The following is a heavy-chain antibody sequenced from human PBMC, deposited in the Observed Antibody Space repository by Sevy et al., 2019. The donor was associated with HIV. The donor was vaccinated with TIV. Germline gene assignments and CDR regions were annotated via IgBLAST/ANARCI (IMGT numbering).Heavy chain of an antibody. CDR1: GFTFSSYG. CDR2: TSYDGSNK. V-gene: IGHV3-30*18. D-gene: IGHD6-13*01. J-gene: IGHJ4*02. Sequence: GGSLRLSCAASGFTFSSYGMHWVRQAPGKGLEWVAVTSYDGSNKYYADSVKGRFTISRDNSKNTLYLQMNSLRAEDTAVYYCAKEGAYSSSWMNYFDYWGQGTLVTVSS. CDR3: AKEGAYSSSWMNYFDY.